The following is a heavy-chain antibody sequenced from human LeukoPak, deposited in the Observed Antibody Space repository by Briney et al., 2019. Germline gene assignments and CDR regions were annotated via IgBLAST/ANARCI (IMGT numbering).Heavy chain of an antibody. Sequence: SETLSLTCAVYGGSFSGYYWSWLRQPPGKGLEWIGEINHSGSTNYNPSLKGRVTISVDTSKNQFSLKLSSVTAADTAVYYCARGGGSFRYCSSTSCLHAFDPWGQGTLVTVSS. CDR3: ARGGGSFRYCSSTSCLHAFDP. CDR2: INHSGST. CDR1: GGSFSGYY. J-gene: IGHJ5*02. D-gene: IGHD2-2*01. V-gene: IGHV4-34*01.